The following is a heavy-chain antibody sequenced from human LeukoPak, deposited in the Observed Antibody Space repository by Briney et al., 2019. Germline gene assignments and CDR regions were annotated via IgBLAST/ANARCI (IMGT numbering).Heavy chain of an antibody. Sequence: GGSLRLSCAASGFTFSNYGIHWVRQAPGKGLEWVAFTRYDGSDKYYAEFVKGRFTISRDSSKNTVYLQMNSLRDEDTAVYYCARDGTGDRIFDYWGQGTLVTVSS. CDR2: TRYDGSDK. CDR3: ARDGTGDRIFDY. V-gene: IGHV3-30*02. J-gene: IGHJ4*02. CDR1: GFTFSNYG. D-gene: IGHD7-27*01.